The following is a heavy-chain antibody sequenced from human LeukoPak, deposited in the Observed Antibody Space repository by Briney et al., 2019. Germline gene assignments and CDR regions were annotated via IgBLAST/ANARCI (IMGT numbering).Heavy chain of an antibody. CDR3: ARGNRNRADKWFDP. J-gene: IGHJ5*02. V-gene: IGHV4-31*03. CDR2: IYYSGST. Sequence: PSETLSLTCIVSGGSISSSTYYWSWIRQHPGKGLEWIGNIYYSGSTYYNPSLKSRVTISVDTSKNQFSLKLTSVTAADTAVYYCARGNRNRADKWFDPWGQGILVTVSS. CDR1: GGSISSSTYY. D-gene: IGHD1-14*01.